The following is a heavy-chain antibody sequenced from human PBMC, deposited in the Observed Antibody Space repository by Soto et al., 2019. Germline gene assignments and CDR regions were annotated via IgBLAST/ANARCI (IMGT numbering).Heavy chain of an antibody. D-gene: IGHD2-21*02. CDR1: GYTFTSYY. V-gene: IGHV1-46*01. CDR3: ASGRVVTDLAY. CDR2: INPSGGST. J-gene: IGHJ4*02. Sequence: GSVKVCFKAYGYTFTSYYMHWVRQAPGQGLEWMGIINPSGGSTSYAQKFQGRVTMTRDTSTSTVYMELSSLRSEDTALYYCASGRVVTDLAYWGQGTMVTVSS.